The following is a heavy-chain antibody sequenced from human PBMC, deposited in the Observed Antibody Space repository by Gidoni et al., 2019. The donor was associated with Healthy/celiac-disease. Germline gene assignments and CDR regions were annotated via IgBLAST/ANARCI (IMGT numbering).Heavy chain of an antibody. CDR3: AKDGDSSGPYYFDY. J-gene: IGHJ4*02. D-gene: IGHD3-22*01. V-gene: IGHV3-23*01. Sequence: EVQLLESGGGSVQPGGSLRLSCAASGFSFSSYAMNWVRQAPGVGLEWVSTISGSTTIIYYADSVKGRFTISRDNSKNTLYLQMNSLRAEDTALYYCAKDGDSSGPYYFDYWGLGTLVTVSS. CDR1: GFSFSSYA. CDR2: ISGSTTII.